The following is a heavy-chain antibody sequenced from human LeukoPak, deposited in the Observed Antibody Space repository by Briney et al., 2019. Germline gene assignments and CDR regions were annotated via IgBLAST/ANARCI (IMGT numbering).Heavy chain of an antibody. Sequence: GGCLRLSCAASGFTFNDYYMSWIRQAPGKGLEWLSYINIGGTNTHYADSVKGRFTISRDNAKKSLYLEMNNLRAEDTAVYYCATDGAGFDTWGQGALVTVSS. V-gene: IGHV3-11*01. J-gene: IGHJ5*02. CDR3: ATDGAGFDT. CDR1: GFTFNDYY. CDR2: INIGGTNT.